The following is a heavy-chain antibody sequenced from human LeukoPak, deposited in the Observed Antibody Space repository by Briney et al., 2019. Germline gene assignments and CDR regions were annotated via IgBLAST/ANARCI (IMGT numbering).Heavy chain of an antibody. Sequence: SETLSLTCTVSGGSISSYYWSWIRQPPGKGLEWIGYIYYSGSTNYNPFLKSRVTISVDTSKNQFSLKLSSVTAADTAVYYCASFPVLDFRSDWYFDLWGRGTLVTVSS. V-gene: IGHV4-59*01. CDR2: IYYSGST. CDR1: GGSISSYY. D-gene: IGHD3-3*01. J-gene: IGHJ2*01. CDR3: ASFPVLDFRSDWYFDL.